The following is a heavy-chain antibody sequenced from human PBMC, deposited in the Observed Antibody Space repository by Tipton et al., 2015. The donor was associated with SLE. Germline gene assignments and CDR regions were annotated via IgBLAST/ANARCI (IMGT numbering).Heavy chain of an antibody. V-gene: IGHV4-59*01. Sequence: TLSLTCTVSGGSISSYYWSWIRRPPGKGLEWIGYIYYSGSTNYNPSLKSRVTISVDTSKNQFSLKLSSVTAADTAVYYCAREIAAADYYYYYYMDVWGKGTTVTVSS. CDR3: AREIAAADYYYYYYMDV. J-gene: IGHJ6*03. CDR1: GGSISSYY. D-gene: IGHD6-13*01. CDR2: IYYSGST.